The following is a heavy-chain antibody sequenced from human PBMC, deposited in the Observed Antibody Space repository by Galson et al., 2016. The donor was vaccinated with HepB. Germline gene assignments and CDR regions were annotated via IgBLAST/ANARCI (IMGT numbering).Heavy chain of an antibody. CDR3: TKQVAEGGLGDT. J-gene: IGHJ5*02. V-gene: IGHV3-30*18. D-gene: IGHD2-15*01. Sequence: SLRLSCAASGFTFSRHGMHWVRQAPGKGLEWVAGLSYNGLNQHYPDSLMGRFTVSRDNSKSIMYLQMDSLRPDDTAVYYCTKQVAEGGLGDTWGQGTVVTVSP. CDR1: GFTFSRHG. CDR2: LSYNGLNQ.